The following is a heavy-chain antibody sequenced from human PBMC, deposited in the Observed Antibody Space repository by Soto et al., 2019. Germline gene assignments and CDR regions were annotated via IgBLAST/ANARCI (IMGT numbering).Heavy chain of an antibody. Sequence: SEILCLTCTVSGGSITSGGCYWSLIRQYPGKGLEWIAYISHGGSTYYNPSLKSRVTISVDTSKNQLSLKLSSVTAADTAVYFCAREARVSGLCWNVAFFDHWGKGSMVTVS. CDR1: GGSITSGGCY. J-gene: IGHJ4*02. V-gene: IGHV4-30-4*01. CDR2: ISHGGST. CDR3: AREARVSGLCWNVAFFDH. D-gene: IGHD1-1*01.